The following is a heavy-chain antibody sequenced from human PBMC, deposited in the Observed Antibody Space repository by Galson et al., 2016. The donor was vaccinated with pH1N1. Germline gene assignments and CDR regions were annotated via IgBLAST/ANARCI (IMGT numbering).Heavy chain of an antibody. D-gene: IGHD3-10*02. Sequence: SLRLSCAASGFTFSSYAMSWVRQAPGKGLEWVSAISGSGGYTYFADSVQGRFTISRDNSKNTLYLQMNTLRAEDTAVYYCARDILRGSGSPDASDVWGQGTMVTVSS. CDR2: ISGSGGYT. CDR1: GFTFSSYA. J-gene: IGHJ3*01. V-gene: IGHV3-23*01. CDR3: ARDILRGSGSPDASDV.